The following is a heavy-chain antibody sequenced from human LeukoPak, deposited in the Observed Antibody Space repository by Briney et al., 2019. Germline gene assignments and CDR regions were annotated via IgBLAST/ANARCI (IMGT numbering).Heavy chain of an antibody. Sequence: SETLSLTCAVYGGSFSGYYWSWIRQPPGKGLEGIGEINHSGSTNYNPSLKSRVTISVDTSKNQFSLKLSSVTAADTAVYYCARGAGVYYYYMDVWGKGTTVTVSS. CDR1: GGSFSGYY. D-gene: IGHD3-10*01. J-gene: IGHJ6*03. CDR2: INHSGST. CDR3: ARGAGVYYYYMDV. V-gene: IGHV4-34*01.